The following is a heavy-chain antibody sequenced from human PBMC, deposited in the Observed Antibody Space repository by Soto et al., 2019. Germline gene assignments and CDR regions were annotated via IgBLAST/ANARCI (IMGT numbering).Heavy chain of an antibody. D-gene: IGHD1-26*01. CDR3: ARPGYSDYGMDI. Sequence: PGESLKISCQGSGYTFTNYWIGWVRQMPGKGLEWMGIIYPDDSDTRYSPSFRGQVTISVDKSISTAHLQWSSLKASDTAMYYCARPGYSDYGMDIWGKGTTVTVPS. CDR2: IYPDDSDT. J-gene: IGHJ6*04. CDR1: GYTFTNYW. V-gene: IGHV5-51*01.